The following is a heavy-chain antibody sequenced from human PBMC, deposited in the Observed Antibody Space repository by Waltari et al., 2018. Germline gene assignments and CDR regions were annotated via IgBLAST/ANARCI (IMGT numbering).Heavy chain of an antibody. CDR1: GFTFSSYA. V-gene: IGHV3-30-3*01. Sequence: QVQLVESGGGVVQPGRSLRLSCAASGFTFSSYAMHWVRQAPGKGLEWVAVISYDGSNKYYADSVKGRFTISRDNSKNTLYLQMNSLRAEDTAVYYCARVLSPYCSSTSCYTGEFDYWGQGTLVTVSS. J-gene: IGHJ4*02. CDR2: ISYDGSNK. D-gene: IGHD2-2*02. CDR3: ARVLSPYCSSTSCYTGEFDY.